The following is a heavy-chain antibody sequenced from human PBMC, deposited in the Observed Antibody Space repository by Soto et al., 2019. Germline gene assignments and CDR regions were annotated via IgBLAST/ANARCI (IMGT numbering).Heavy chain of an antibody. CDR3: ATGGGWLQNSNLRGLYFDY. D-gene: IGHD6-19*01. J-gene: IGHJ4*02. Sequence: PSETLSLTCSVSGGSLSVSYCSWIRHSPGKGLEWIASISYTGSATYNPSLKSRATISVDTSENQFSLKLTSLTTADTAAYYCATGGGWLQNSNLRGLYFDYWGQGAQVTVSS. CDR1: GGSLSVSY. V-gene: IGHV4-59*01. CDR2: ISYTGSA.